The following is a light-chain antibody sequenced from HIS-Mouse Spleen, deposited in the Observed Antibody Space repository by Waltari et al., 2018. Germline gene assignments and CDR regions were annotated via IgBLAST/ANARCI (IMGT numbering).Light chain of an antibody. Sequence: QSALTQPPSASGSPGQSVTISCTGTSSDVGGYNYVSWYQQHPGKAPKLMVYEVSTRPSVVPDRFSGYKSGNTASLTVSGLQAEDEADYYCSSYAGSNNLVFGGGTKLTVL. CDR3: SSYAGSNNLV. CDR2: EVS. J-gene: IGLJ3*02. V-gene: IGLV2-8*01. CDR1: SSDVGGYNY.